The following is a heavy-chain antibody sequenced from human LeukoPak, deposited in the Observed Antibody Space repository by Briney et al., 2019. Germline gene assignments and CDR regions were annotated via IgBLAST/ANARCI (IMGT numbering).Heavy chain of an antibody. CDR1: GLTFSRYN. CDR3: ASGTVGNYALDY. Sequence: AGGSLRLSSAASGLTFSRYNMNWVRQAPGKGLEWVSSIGTSSNNIYYTDSVKGRFTISRDNAKNSLYLQVDSLRVEDTAVYFCASGTVGNYALDYWGQGTLVTVSS. CDR2: IGTSSNNI. D-gene: IGHD1-7*01. V-gene: IGHV3-21*01. J-gene: IGHJ4*02.